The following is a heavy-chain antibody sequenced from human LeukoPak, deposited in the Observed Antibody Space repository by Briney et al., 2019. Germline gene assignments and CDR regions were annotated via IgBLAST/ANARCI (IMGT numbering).Heavy chain of an antibody. CDR1: GFTFSSYS. Sequence: GRSLRLSCAASGFTFSSYSMNWVRQAPGKGLEWVAFIRYDGSNKYYADSVKGRFTISRDNSKNTLYLQMNSLRAEDTAVYYCAKDPGWGIAVAGYFQHWGQGTLVTVSS. D-gene: IGHD6-19*01. CDR2: IRYDGSNK. V-gene: IGHV3-30*02. CDR3: AKDPGWGIAVAGYFQH. J-gene: IGHJ1*01.